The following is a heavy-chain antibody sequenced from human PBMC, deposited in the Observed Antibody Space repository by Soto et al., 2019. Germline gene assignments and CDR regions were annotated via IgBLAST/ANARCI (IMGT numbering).Heavy chain of an antibody. Sequence: QHPGKGLEWIGTIYYRGSTHYNPSLEGRVAMSADTPNNQLSLRLSSVTAADTAIYYCAQNAPLFDWLAPSADNGIDVWGQGTTVTVSS. CDR2: IYYRGST. V-gene: IGHV4-39*01. CDR3: AQNAPLFDWLAPSADNGIDV. J-gene: IGHJ6*02. D-gene: IGHD3-9*01.